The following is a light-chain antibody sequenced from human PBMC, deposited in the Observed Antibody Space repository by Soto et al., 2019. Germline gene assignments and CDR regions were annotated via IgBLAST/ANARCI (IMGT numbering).Light chain of an antibody. CDR3: QQYNSYSYT. V-gene: IGKV1-5*03. Sequence: DIQMTQSPSTLSASVGDRVTITCRASQSISSWLAWYQQKPGKAPKLLIYKASSLESGVPSRFSGSGSGTMFTLTISSLQPDDFATYYCQQYNSYSYTFGQGTKLEIK. J-gene: IGKJ2*01. CDR2: KAS. CDR1: QSISSW.